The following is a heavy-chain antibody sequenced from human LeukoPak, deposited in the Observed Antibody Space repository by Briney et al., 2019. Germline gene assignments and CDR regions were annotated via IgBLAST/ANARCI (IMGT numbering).Heavy chain of an antibody. CDR3: AKGGRGTYYSDS. D-gene: IGHD3-10*01. J-gene: IGHJ4*02. CDR2: ISASGGTT. V-gene: IGHV3-23*01. CDR1: GFMFSNYI. Sequence: GGSLRLSCAAAGFMFSNYIMYWVRQAPGKGLEWVSVISASGGTTDYADSVKGRFTISRDNSKNTLYLQMNNLRAEDTAVYYCAKGGRGTYYSDSWGQGTLVTVSS.